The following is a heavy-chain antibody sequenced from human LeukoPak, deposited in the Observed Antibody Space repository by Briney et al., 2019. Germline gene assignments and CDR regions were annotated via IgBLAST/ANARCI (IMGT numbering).Heavy chain of an antibody. CDR2: IKSDGSGI. V-gene: IGHV3-74*01. J-gene: IGHJ3*02. CDR1: GLTLNTYW. CDR3: ARGNIGGAFDI. D-gene: IGHD1/OR15-1a*01. Sequence: GGSLRLSCAVSGLTLNTYWMHWVRQTPGKGLVWVSRIKSDGSGISHADSVKGRFTISRDNAKNTLYLQMNSLRAEDTAVYYCARGNIGGAFDIWGQGTMVTVSS.